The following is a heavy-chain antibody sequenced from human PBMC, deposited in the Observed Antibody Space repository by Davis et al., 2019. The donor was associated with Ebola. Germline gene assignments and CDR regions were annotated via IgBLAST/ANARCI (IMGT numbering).Heavy chain of an antibody. D-gene: IGHD5-18*01. CDR1: AFTLGDAW. Sequence: GGSLRLSCTASAFTLGDAWMGWVRQAPGKGLEWISHIRGKSDYITYSDSVKGRFTISRDDAKNSLFLQMNSLRAEDTAVYYCVPGTWIRGQGSLVTVSS. CDR2: IRGKSDYI. CDR3: VPGTWI. J-gene: IGHJ4*02. V-gene: IGHV3-11*06.